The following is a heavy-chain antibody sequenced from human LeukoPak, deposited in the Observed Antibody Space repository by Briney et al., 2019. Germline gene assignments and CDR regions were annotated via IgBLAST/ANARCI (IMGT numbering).Heavy chain of an antibody. CDR1: GYTFTSYG. D-gene: IGHD6-19*01. V-gene: IGHV1-18*01. CDR2: ISAYNGNT. CDR3: ARDNIAVAGHFDY. J-gene: IGHJ4*02. Sequence: GASVKVSCKASGYTFTSYGISWVRQAPGQGLEWMGWISAYNGNTNYAQKLQGRVTMTTDTSTNTAYMELRSLRSDETAVYYCARDNIAVAGHFDYWGQGTLVTVSS.